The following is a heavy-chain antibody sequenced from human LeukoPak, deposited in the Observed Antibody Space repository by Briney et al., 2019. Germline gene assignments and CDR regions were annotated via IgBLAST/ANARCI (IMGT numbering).Heavy chain of an antibody. V-gene: IGHV4-59*04. CDR3: AKQEAVTATYFYGMDV. Sequence: PGGSLRLSCAASGFSFSSYDMNWVRQAPGKGLEWIGSIYYTGSTYFNPSLKTRVTISVDTSKNHFSLELSSMTAADTAVYYCAKQEAVTATYFYGMDVWGQGTTVTVSS. D-gene: IGHD2-21*02. CDR1: GFSFSSYD. CDR2: IYYTGST. J-gene: IGHJ6*02.